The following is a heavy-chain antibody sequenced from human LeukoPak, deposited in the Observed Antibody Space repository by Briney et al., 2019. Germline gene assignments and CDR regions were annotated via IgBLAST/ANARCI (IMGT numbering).Heavy chain of an antibody. J-gene: IGHJ4*02. V-gene: IGHV3-30-3*01. CDR3: ARDPEGSSTLTLDY. CDR1: GFTFSSYD. CDR2: ISYDGSNK. D-gene: IGHD1-26*01. Sequence: PGGSLRLSCAASGFTFSSYDMPWVRQAPGKGLEWVAVISYDGSNKYYADSVKGRFNISRDNSKNTLYLQMNSLRAEDTAVYYCARDPEGSSTLTLDYWGQGTLVTVSS.